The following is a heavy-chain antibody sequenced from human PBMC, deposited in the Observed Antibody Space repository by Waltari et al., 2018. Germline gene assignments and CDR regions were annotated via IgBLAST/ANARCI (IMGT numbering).Heavy chain of an antibody. CDR1: GFSFSNSG. Sequence: QVQLVESGGGVVQPGGSLRLSCAASGFSFSNSGMHWVRQAPGKGLEWVAYVRHDTSIIHYGDPVKGRFTISRDNSKNTLYLQMSSLRPEDTAVYFCVQDGHWSFDNWGQGTLVTVSS. J-gene: IGHJ4*02. CDR2: VRHDTSII. V-gene: IGHV3-30*02. CDR3: VQDGHWSFDN. D-gene: IGHD2-8*02.